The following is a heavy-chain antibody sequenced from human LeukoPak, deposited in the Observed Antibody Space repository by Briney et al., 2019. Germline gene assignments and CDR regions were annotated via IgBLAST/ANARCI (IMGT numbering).Heavy chain of an antibody. J-gene: IGHJ4*02. CDR1: GFTFSNYG. V-gene: IGHV3-30*18. D-gene: IGHD2-15*01. CDR2: IPYDGNKK. Sequence: GGSLRLSCAASGFTFSNYGMHWVRQAPGKGLEWVAVIPYDGNKKYYADSVKGRFTISRDNSKNTLYMQMNSLRAEDTAVYYCAKDLGYCSGVTCLAVDYWGQGTLVTVSS. CDR3: AKDLGYCSGVTCLAVDY.